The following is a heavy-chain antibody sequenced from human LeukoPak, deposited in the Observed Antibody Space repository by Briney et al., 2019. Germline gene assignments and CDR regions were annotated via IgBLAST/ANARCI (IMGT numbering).Heavy chain of an antibody. J-gene: IGHJ4*02. CDR3: ARGVWWPHSGLDY. Sequence: ASVKVSCKASGYTFTTYYMHWVRQAPGQGLEWMGWISADNGNTKYAEKLQGRVTMTTDTSTTTAYMELTSLRSDDTAVYYCARGVWWPHSGLDYWGQGTLVTVSS. V-gene: IGHV1-18*04. CDR2: ISADNGNT. D-gene: IGHD4/OR15-4a*01. CDR1: GYTFTTYY.